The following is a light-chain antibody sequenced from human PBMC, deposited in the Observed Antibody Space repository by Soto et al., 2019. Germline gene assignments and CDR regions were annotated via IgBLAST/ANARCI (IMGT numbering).Light chain of an antibody. V-gene: IGKV1-27*01. Sequence: DIQMTQSPSSLSASVGDRVTITCRASQDISVYLAWYQQKPGKVPKLLIYSASTLQSGVPSRFSGSGSGTDFTLTSSSRQPEDAATYYCQKCNTAPLTFGQGTRLEIK. CDR1: QDISVY. CDR2: SAS. CDR3: QKCNTAPLT. J-gene: IGKJ5*01.